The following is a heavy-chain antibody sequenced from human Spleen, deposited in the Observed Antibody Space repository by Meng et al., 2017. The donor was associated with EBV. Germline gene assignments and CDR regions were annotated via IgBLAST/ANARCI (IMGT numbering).Heavy chain of an antibody. Sequence: VTLQQWGPALLKPSETLPLTCAVYGGSFSGYYWSWIRQPPGKGLEWIGEINHSGSTNYNPSLKSRVTISVDTSKNQFSLKLSSVTAADTAVYYCARDVGIAVAASFDYWGQGTLVTVSS. J-gene: IGHJ4*02. CDR1: GGSFSGYY. CDR2: INHSGST. V-gene: IGHV4-34*01. D-gene: IGHD6-19*01. CDR3: ARDVGIAVAASFDY.